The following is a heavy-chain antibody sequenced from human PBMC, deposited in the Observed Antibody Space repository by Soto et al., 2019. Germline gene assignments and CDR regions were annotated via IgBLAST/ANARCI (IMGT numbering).Heavy chain of an antibody. V-gene: IGHV4-59*01. CDR3: AYIMKAALYYDFWSRSSRHYYYMDV. CDR1: GGSISSYY. Sequence: SETLSLTCTVSGGSISSYYWSWIRQPPGKGLEWIGYIYYSGSTNYNTSLKSRVTISVDTSKNQFSLKLSSVTAADTAVYYSAYIMKAALYYDFWSRSSRHYYYMDVWGKGTTVTVSS. CDR2: IYYSGST. J-gene: IGHJ6*03. D-gene: IGHD3-3*01.